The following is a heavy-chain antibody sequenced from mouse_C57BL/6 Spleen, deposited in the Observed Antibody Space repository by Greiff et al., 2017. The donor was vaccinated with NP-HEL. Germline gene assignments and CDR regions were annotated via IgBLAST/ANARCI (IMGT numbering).Heavy chain of an antibody. J-gene: IGHJ4*01. CDR2: IRNKANGYTT. CDR1: GFTFTDYY. CDR3: ARSNCPMDY. Sequence: EVQLQQSGGGLVQPGGSLSLSCAASGFTFTDYYMSWVRQPPGKALEWLGFIRNKANGYTTEYSASVKGRFTISRDNSQSILYLQMNALRAEDSATYYCARSNCPMDYWGQGTSVTVSS. V-gene: IGHV7-3*01.